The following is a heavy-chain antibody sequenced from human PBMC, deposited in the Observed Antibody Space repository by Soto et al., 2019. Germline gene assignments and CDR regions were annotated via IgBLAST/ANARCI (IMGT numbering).Heavy chain of an antibody. D-gene: IGHD2-2*01. Sequence: QVQLVESGGGVVQPGRSLRLSCAASGFTFSSYGMHWVRQAPGKGLGWVAVISYDGSNKYYADSVKGRFTIYRDNSKNTLYLQMNSLRAEDTAVYYCAKDPRDIVVVTAAMFYYFDYWGQGTLVTVSS. CDR2: ISYDGSNK. CDR1: GFTFSSYG. J-gene: IGHJ4*02. CDR3: AKDPRDIVVVTAAMFYYFDY. V-gene: IGHV3-30*18.